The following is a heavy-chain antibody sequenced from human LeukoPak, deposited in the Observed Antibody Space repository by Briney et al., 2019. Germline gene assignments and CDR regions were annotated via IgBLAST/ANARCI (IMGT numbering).Heavy chain of an antibody. CDR1: GFTFSSYS. CDR2: ISSSGSYI. CDR3: ARDNPYSESLAADDAFDI. Sequence: GGSLRLSCAASGFTFSSYSMNWVRQAPGKGPEWVSSISSSGSYIYYADSVKGRFTISRDNAKNSLYLQMNSLRAEDTAVYYCARDNPYSESLAADDAFDIWGQGTMVTVPS. J-gene: IGHJ3*02. D-gene: IGHD1-26*01. V-gene: IGHV3-21*01.